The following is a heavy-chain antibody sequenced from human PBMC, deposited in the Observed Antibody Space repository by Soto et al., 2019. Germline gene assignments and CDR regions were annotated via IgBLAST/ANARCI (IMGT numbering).Heavy chain of an antibody. CDR2: INPNRGST. V-gene: IGHV1-2*04. J-gene: IGHJ6*02. CDR3: ARDHAGNYYYGMDV. Sequence: ASVTVSCKASGYSFTDYHIHWVRQAPGQGLEWLGRINPNRGSTNYAQKFQGWVTMTRDPSISTAYMELSRLRSDDTAVYYCARDHAGNYYYGMDVWGQGTTVTVSS. CDR1: GYSFTDYH.